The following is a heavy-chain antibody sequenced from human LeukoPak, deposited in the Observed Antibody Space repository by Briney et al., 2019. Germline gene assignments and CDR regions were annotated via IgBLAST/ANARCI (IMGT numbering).Heavy chain of an antibody. D-gene: IGHD1-26*01. Sequence: SETLSLTCTVSGASITSTDFYWTWIRQSPGKRLEWIATISYSGTTYYNPSFKPRVAISIEPSDNQFSLRLYSVTAADTAVYYCVRPIVPGYVDSWGQGTLVTVSS. CDR2: ISYSGTT. J-gene: IGHJ4*02. CDR3: VRPIVPGYVDS. V-gene: IGHV4-39*01. CDR1: GASITSTDFY.